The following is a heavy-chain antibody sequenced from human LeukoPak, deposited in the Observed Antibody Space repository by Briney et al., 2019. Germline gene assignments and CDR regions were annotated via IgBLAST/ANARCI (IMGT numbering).Heavy chain of an antibody. Sequence: LSGGSLRLSCAASGFIISTYAMTWVRQPPGKGLEWVSAISGSGGSTYYADSVKGRFTISRDNSKNTLYLQMNSLRAEDTAVYYCAKDFITYGSGLSSGDAFDIWGQGTMVTVSS. CDR1: GFIISTYA. CDR2: ISGSGGST. D-gene: IGHD3-10*01. J-gene: IGHJ3*02. CDR3: AKDFITYGSGLSSGDAFDI. V-gene: IGHV3-23*01.